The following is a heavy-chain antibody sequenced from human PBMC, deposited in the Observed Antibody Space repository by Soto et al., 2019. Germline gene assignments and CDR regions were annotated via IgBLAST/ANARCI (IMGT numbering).Heavy chain of an antibody. CDR1: GFTFRRYD. J-gene: IGHJ6*02. CDR2: IPPRGGPT. D-gene: IGHD3-22*01. CDR3: AKGKVAYHNSGLQYFYYFPLNV. V-gene: IGHV3-23*01. Sequence: GGRLRLACAASGFTFRRYDMSWCRQAPGKGVEWVSSIPPRGGPTYYPDSLTGPFSLSRDNSKYTLYLQMNSLRAEDTAVYYCAKGKVAYHNSGLQYFYYFPLNVWGQGTTVSVSS.